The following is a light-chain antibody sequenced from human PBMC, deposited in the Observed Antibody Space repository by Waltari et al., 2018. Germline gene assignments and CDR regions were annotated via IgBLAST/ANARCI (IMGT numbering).Light chain of an antibody. CDR3: QQYGNSPWT. Sequence: EIVLTQSPDTLSLSPGERATLSCRASQTIKNNYFSWFQHKRGQAPRLLFFGASDRATVIPDRFTVSGSGTDFTLTISRLEPEDFAVYYCQQYGNSPWTFGHGTRVEIK. CDR1: QTIKNNY. J-gene: IGKJ1*01. V-gene: IGKV3-20*01. CDR2: GAS.